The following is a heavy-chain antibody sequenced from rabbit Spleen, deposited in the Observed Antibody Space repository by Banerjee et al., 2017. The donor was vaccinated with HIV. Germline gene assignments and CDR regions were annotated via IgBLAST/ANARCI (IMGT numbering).Heavy chain of an antibody. D-gene: IGHD8-1*01. CDR3: ARDAGTSFSTYGMDL. CDR1: GFSFNSGYD. J-gene: IGHJ6*01. CDR2: AYAGSSGST. Sequence: QSLEESGGGLVKPGASLTLTCKASGFSFNSGYDLCWVRPGPGKGLEWVACAYAGSSGSTYSAIWAKGRFTISKTSSTTVTLQMTSLTAADTATYFGARDAGTSFSTYGMDLWGPGTLVTVS. V-gene: IGHV1S40*01.